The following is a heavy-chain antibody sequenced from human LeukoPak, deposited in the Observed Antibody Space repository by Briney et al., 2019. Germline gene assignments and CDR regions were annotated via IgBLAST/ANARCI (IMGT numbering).Heavy chain of an antibody. CDR1: GFTFRSYS. Sequence: GGSLRLSCATSGFTFRSYSMNWVRQAPGKGLEWVSSISRSSRYIYYADSVKGRFTISRDNAKNTLYLQMNSLRAEDTAVYYCARRGAVADAFDIWGQGTMVTVSS. V-gene: IGHV3-21*01. J-gene: IGHJ3*02. CDR2: ISRSSRYI. CDR3: ARRGAVADAFDI. D-gene: IGHD6-19*01.